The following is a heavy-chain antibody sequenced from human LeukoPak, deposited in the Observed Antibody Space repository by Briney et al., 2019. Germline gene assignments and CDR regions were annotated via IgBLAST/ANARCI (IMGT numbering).Heavy chain of an antibody. CDR3: ARLLTVRYYNHAMDV. CDR2: SHSSGST. D-gene: IGHD3-9*01. J-gene: IGHJ6*02. Sequence: SETLSLTCTVSGGSISSYYWSWIRQHPGKGLEWIGYSHSSGSTRYNPSLKSRATMSVDTSKDQFSLRVSSVTAADTAVYYCARLLTVRYYNHAMDVWGQGTTVTVSS. CDR1: GGSISSYY. V-gene: IGHV4-4*09.